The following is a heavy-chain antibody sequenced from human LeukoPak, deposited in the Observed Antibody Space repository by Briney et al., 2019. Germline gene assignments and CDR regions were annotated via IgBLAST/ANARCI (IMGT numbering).Heavy chain of an antibody. CDR1: GFTFISYA. CDR3: ASLSLGHY. J-gene: IGHJ4*02. Sequence: PGGSLRLSCAASGFTFISYAMSWVRQAPGKGLEWVSTISGSGGSTYYADSVKGRFTISRDTSKNTLSLQMNSLRAEDTAVYYCASLSLGHYWGQGTLVTVSS. V-gene: IGHV3-23*01. CDR2: ISGSGGST. D-gene: IGHD6-6*01.